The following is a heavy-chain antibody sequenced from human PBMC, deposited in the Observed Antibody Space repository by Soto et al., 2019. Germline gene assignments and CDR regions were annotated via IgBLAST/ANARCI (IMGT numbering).Heavy chain of an antibody. V-gene: IGHV3-23*01. CDR2: ISDSGGST. J-gene: IGHJ4*02. CDR3: AKALGRDFSDFDS. CDR1: GFTFSSNA. D-gene: IGHD3-10*01. Sequence: WSLRLSCEASGFTFSSNAMTWVRQAPGKGLEWVSAISDSGGSTYYADSVAGRFTISRDNSRHTLYLQMNSLRAEDTAIYYCAKALGRDFSDFDSPGQLTQVTVSS.